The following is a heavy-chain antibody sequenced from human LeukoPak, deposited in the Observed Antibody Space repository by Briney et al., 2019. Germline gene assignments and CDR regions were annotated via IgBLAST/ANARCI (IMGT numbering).Heavy chain of an antibody. CDR1: GGSFSGYY. D-gene: IGHD2-2*01. Sequence: PSETLSLTCAVYGGSFSGYYWSWIRQPPGKGLEWIGEINHSGSTNYNPSLKSRVTISVDTSKNQFSLKLSSVAAADTAVYYCVLQLNAPCYYYMDVWGKGTTVTVSS. V-gene: IGHV4-34*01. CDR3: VLQLNAPCYYYMDV. CDR2: INHSGST. J-gene: IGHJ6*03.